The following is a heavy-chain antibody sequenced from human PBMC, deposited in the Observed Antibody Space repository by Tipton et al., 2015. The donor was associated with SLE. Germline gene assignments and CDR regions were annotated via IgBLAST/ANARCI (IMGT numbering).Heavy chain of an antibody. V-gene: IGHV3-48*03. J-gene: IGHJ6*02. CDR1: GFTFSSYE. D-gene: IGHD6-6*01. CDR2: ISSSGSTI. CDR3: ARQEYSSSFYYYGMDV. Sequence: GSLRLSCAASGFTFSSYEMNWVRQAPGKGLEWVSYISSSGSTIYYADSVKGRFTISRDNAKNSLYLQMNSLRAEDTAVYYCARQEYSSSFYYYGMDVWGQGTTVTVSS.